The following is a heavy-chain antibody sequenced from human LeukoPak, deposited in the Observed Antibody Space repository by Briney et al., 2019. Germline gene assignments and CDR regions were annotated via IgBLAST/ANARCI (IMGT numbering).Heavy chain of an antibody. J-gene: IGHJ4*02. V-gene: IGHV3-49*04. CDR3: TRYKGQYSGYEGFDY. CDR1: GFTFGDYA. Sequence: GGSLRLSCTASGFTFGDYAMSWVRQAPGKGLEWVGFIRSKAYGGTTEYAASVKGRFTISRDDSKSIAYLQMNSLKTEDTAVYHCTRYKGQYSGYEGFDYWGQGTLVTVSS. CDR2: IRSKAYGGTT. D-gene: IGHD5-12*01.